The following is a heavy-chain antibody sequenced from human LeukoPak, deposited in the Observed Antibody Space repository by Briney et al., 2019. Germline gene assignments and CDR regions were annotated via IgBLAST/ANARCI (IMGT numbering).Heavy chain of an antibody. V-gene: IGHV5-51*01. CDR2: IYVGDSDT. J-gene: IGHJ4*02. CDR1: GYSFTSYW. CDR3: ARHKGDVRGWPFDY. D-gene: IGHD3-16*01. Sequence: GESLKISCKGSGYSFTSYWIGWVRQMPGKGLEWMGIIYVGDSDTRYSPSFQGQVTVSADKSVSTAYLQWSSLKASDTAVYYCARHKGDVRGWPFDYWGQGTLVTVSS.